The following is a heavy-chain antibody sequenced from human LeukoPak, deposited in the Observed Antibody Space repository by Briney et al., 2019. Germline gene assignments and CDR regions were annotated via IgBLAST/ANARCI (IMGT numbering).Heavy chain of an antibody. Sequence: GGSLRLSCAASGFRFSSNDMHWVRQAPGKGLEWVAFIRYDGSHEHYIESVKGRFTVSRDNSKNTLYLQMNSLRVDDTAVYFCAKEVRVVTAILYFDHWGQGSLVTVSS. CDR2: IRYDGSHE. J-gene: IGHJ4*01. CDR3: AKEVRVVTAILYFDH. V-gene: IGHV3-30*02. CDR1: GFRFSSND. D-gene: IGHD2-21*02.